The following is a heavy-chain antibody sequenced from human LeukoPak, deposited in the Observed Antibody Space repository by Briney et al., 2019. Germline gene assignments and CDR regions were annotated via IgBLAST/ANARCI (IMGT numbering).Heavy chain of an antibody. Sequence: SGGSLRLSCAASGFTFSSYGMRWVRQAPGKGLEWVAFIRYDGSNKYYADSVKGRFTISRDNSKNTLYLQMNSLRAEDTAVYYCAKASRDGYNSLGKLFDYWGQGTLVTVSS. D-gene: IGHD5-24*01. J-gene: IGHJ4*02. CDR1: GFTFSSYG. V-gene: IGHV3-30*02. CDR2: IRYDGSNK. CDR3: AKASRDGYNSLGKLFDY.